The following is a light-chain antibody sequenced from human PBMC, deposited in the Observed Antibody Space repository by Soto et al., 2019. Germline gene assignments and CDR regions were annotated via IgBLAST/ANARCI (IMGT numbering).Light chain of an antibody. CDR3: QSYDTSLSGSV. CDR2: GNS. CDR1: SSNIGAGYD. V-gene: IGLV1-40*01. Sequence: QSVLTQRPSVSGAPGQRVTISCTGTSSNIGAGYDVHWYQHLPGTAPKLLIYGNSDRPSGVPDRFSGSKSGTSASLAITGLQAEDEADYYCQSYDTSLSGSVFGRGTKVTV. J-gene: IGLJ2*01.